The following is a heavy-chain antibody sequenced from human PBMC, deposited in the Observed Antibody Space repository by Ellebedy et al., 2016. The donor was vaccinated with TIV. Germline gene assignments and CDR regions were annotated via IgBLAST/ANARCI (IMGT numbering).Heavy chain of an antibody. D-gene: IGHD5-12*01. J-gene: IGHJ4*02. CDR2: MWHGGISK. V-gene: IGHV3-33*01. Sequence: GESLKISCATSGFTFSSYAMHRVRQAPGKGLEWVAVMWHGGISKDYADSVKGRFAISGDNSKNALYLQMNNLRVEDTAVYYCARGEYSGYAPPAYWGQGTLVIVSS. CDR3: ARGEYSGYAPPAY. CDR1: GFTFSSYA.